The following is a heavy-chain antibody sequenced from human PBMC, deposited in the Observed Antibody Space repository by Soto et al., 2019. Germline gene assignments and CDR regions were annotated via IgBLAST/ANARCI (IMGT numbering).Heavy chain of an antibody. V-gene: IGHV5-51*01. CDR1: GYSFDNYW. CDR3: VRYRSRDYYYGMDV. Sequence: GESLKISCKGSGYSFDNYWIGWVRQMPGKGLEWMAITYPGDSDRRYSPSFQGQVTISADQSISTAYLQWSSLKASDTANYYCVRYRSRDYYYGMDVWGQGTTVTVSS. D-gene: IGHD1-26*01. CDR2: TYPGDSDR. J-gene: IGHJ6*02.